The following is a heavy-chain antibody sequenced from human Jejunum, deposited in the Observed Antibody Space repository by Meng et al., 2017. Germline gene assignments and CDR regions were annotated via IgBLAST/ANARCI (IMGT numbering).Heavy chain of an antibody. Sequence: QVQLQESGPGLVKPSGTLSLTCAVSGGYINKENWWSWVRQSPERGLEWIGEIYHGGNTNYAPSLKSRVTISLDTSNNQFSLKLTSVTAADTAVYYCARVGLGWSGFDSWGQGTLVTVSS. CDR1: GGYINKENW. CDR3: ARVGLGWSGFDS. J-gene: IGHJ4*02. V-gene: IGHV4-4*02. CDR2: IYHGGNT. D-gene: IGHD3/OR15-3a*01.